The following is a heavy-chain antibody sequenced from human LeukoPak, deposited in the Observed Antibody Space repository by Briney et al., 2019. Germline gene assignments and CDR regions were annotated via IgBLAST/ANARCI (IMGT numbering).Heavy chain of an antibody. Sequence: ASVKVSCKASGYTFTSHYMHWVRQAPGQGLEWMGIINPSGATTTYAQKFQGRVTMTRDMSTSTVYMELSSLRSEDTAVYSCARVLDSSGYYYPGAFDIWGQGTMVTVSS. CDR3: ARVLDSSGYYYPGAFDI. J-gene: IGHJ3*02. D-gene: IGHD3-22*01. CDR1: GYTFTSHY. V-gene: IGHV1-46*01. CDR2: INPSGATT.